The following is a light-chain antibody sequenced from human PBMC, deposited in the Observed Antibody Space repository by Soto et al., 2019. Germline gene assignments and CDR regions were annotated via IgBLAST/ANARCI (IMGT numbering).Light chain of an antibody. V-gene: IGLV2-8*01. CDR3: SAYAGSNNYVL. CDR2: EVN. J-gene: IGLJ2*01. Sequence: QSALTQPPSASGSPGQSVTISCTGTSSDVGGYDYVSWYQQHPGKAPKLMIYEVNKRPSGVPDRFSGSKSGNTASLTVSGLQAEDEAEYYCSAYAGSNNYVLFGGGTKVTVL. CDR1: SSDVGGYDY.